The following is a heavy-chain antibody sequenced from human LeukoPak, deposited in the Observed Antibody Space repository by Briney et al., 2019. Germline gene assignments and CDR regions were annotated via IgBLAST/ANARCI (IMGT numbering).Heavy chain of an antibody. D-gene: IGHD3-22*01. V-gene: IGHV1-24*01. Sequence: ASVKVSCKVSGYTLTELSMHWVRQAPGKGLEWRGGFDPEDGETFYAQKFQGRVTMTKDTSTDTAYMELSSLRSEDTAVYYCTTDYYYDSSGSYYTIDYWGQGTLVTVSS. J-gene: IGHJ4*02. CDR2: FDPEDGET. CDR1: GYTLTELS. CDR3: TTDYYYDSSGSYYTIDY.